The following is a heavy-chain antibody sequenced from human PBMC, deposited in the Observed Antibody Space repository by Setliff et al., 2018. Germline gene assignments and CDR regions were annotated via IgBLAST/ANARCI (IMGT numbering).Heavy chain of an antibody. CDR3: ARGTSYGSRSDYLDA. Sequence: HPGGSLRLSCATSGFTFSNYWMNWVRQAPGKGLEWVANVKQGGSEKNYVDSVKGRFSVSRDDAKNSLYLQMNSLRVEDTAVYYCARGTSYGSRSDYLDAWGQGTLVTVSS. CDR2: VKQGGSEK. CDR1: GFTFSNYW. V-gene: IGHV3-7*01. J-gene: IGHJ4*02. D-gene: IGHD3-10*01.